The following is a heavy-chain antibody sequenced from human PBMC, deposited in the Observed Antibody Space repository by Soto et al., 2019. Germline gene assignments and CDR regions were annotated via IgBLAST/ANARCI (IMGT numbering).Heavy chain of an antibody. D-gene: IGHD3-10*01. CDR1: GFTFSSYA. CDR2: ISGTGGST. V-gene: IGHV3-23*01. Sequence: GGFLRLSCAASGFTFSSYAMTWVRQAPVKGLEWVSAISGTGGSTYYADSVKGRFTISRDNSKNTLYLQMNSLRAEDTALYYCAKDQWQYYGSGTYYYMDVWGRGTTVTVSS. J-gene: IGHJ6*03. CDR3: AKDQWQYYGSGTYYYMDV.